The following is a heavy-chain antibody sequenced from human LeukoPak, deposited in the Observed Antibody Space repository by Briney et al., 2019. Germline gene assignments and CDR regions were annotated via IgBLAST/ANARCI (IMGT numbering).Heavy chain of an antibody. CDR3: ARDSAWLVPSAEYFKH. CDR2: ISACNGNT. Sequence: GASVKVSCKASGYTFTSYGISWVRQAPGQGLEWMGWISACNGNTNYAQKLQGRVTMTTDTSTSTAYMELRSLRSDDTAVDYCARDSAWLVPSAEYFKHWGQGTLVNVSS. CDR1: GYTFTSYG. V-gene: IGHV1-18*01. J-gene: IGHJ1*01. D-gene: IGHD6-19*01.